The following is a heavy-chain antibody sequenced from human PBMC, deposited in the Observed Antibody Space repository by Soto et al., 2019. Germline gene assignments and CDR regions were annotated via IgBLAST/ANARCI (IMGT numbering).Heavy chain of an antibody. D-gene: IGHD2-15*01. V-gene: IGHV1-69*06. CDR3: ARGGYCSGGSCYQGWFDP. Sequence: SVKVSCKASGGTFSSYAISWVRQAPGQGLEWMGGIIPIFGTANYAQKFQGRVTITADKSTSTAYMELSSLRSEDTAVYYCARGGYCSGGSCYQGWFDPWGQGTLVTVSS. CDR1: GGTFSSYA. J-gene: IGHJ5*02. CDR2: IIPIFGTA.